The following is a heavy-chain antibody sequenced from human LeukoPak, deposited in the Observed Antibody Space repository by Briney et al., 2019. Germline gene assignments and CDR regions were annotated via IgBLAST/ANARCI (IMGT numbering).Heavy chain of an antibody. Sequence: SETLSLTCTVAVAFITSYYRAWIRQSPEKGLEWIGYIYNYGSTKYEPSLKSRVSISDDTAKNQFSLNLKSVTAADTAVYYCARGVGYGDSRHYDHWGHGILVTVSS. CDR2: IYNYGST. D-gene: IGHD4-17*01. V-gene: IGHV4-59*01. CDR3: ARGVGYGDSRHYDH. CDR1: VAFITSYY. J-gene: IGHJ4*01.